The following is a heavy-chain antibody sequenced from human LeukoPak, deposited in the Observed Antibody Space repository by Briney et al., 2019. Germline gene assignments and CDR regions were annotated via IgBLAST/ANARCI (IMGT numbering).Heavy chain of an antibody. CDR2: ISGSGGST. CDR3: AKDDHGGSGWRDYFDY. V-gene: IGHV3-23*01. Sequence: GGSLRLSCAASGFTFSTYAMSWVRQAPGKGLEWVSAISGSGGSTYYADSVKGRFTISRDNSKNTLYLQMNSLRAEDTAVYYCAKDDHGGSGWRDYFDYWGRGTLVTVSS. CDR1: GFTFSTYA. J-gene: IGHJ4*02. D-gene: IGHD6-19*01.